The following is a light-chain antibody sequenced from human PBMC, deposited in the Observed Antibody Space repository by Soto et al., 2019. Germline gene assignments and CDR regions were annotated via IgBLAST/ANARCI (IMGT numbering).Light chain of an antibody. J-gene: IGKJ1*01. CDR2: KAS. CDR1: QTITTS. Sequence: DIQMTQSPSTLSASVGDGVTITCRASQTITTSLAWYQQKPGKAPMLLIYKASSLESGIPSRFSGSGSGTEFTLTISSLQPDDFATYYCQQYYSYAVRTFGQGTKVEI. CDR3: QQYYSYAVRT. V-gene: IGKV1-5*03.